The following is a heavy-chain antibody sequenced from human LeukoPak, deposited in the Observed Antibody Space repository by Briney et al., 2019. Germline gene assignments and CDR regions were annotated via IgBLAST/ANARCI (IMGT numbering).Heavy chain of an antibody. Sequence: GASVKVSCKASGYTFTGYYMHWVRQAPGQGLEWMGWINPNSGGTNYAQKFQGRVTMTRDTSISTAYMELSRLRSDDTAVYYCARVRALCPSRVRGCYYFDYWGQGTLVTVSS. D-gene: IGHD3-10*01. J-gene: IGHJ4*02. V-gene: IGHV1-2*02. CDR3: ARVRALCPSRVRGCYYFDY. CDR2: INPNSGGT. CDR1: GYTFTGYY.